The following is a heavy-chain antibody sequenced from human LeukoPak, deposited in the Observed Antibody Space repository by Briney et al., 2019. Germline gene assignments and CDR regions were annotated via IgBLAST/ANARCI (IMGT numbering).Heavy chain of an antibody. J-gene: IGHJ5*02. Sequence: SETLSLTCTVSGGSISSSSYYWGWIRQPPGTGLEWIGSIYYSGSTYYNPSLKSRVTISVDTSKNQFSLKLSSVTAADTAVYYCAKDQHIVVVPAAVFGPWGQGTLVTVSS. D-gene: IGHD2-2*01. CDR2: IYYSGST. CDR1: GGSISSSSYY. V-gene: IGHV4-39*07. CDR3: AKDQHIVVVPAAVFGP.